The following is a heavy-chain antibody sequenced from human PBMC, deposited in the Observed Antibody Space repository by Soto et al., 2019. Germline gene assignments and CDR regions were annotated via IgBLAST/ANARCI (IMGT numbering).Heavy chain of an antibody. CDR1: GFTFSNYG. CDR3: ARSGYTDGPTLDLQH. CDR2: ISYDGSNQ. J-gene: IGHJ1*01. Sequence: QVQVVESGGGVVQPGRSLRLSCAASGFTFSNYGMHWVRQAPGKGLEWVALISYDGSNQYFADSVQGRFTISRDNSENTRYLQLHSLRIEDKAVYFCARSGYTDGPTLDLQHWGQGTLVTVSS. D-gene: IGHD6-13*01. V-gene: IGHV3-30*03.